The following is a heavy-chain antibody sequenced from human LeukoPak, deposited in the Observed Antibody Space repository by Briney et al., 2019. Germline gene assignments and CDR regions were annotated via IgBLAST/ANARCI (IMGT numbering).Heavy chain of an antibody. Sequence: SETLSLTCTVSGGSISSYYWSWIRQPPGKGLEWIGYIYYSGSTNYNPSLKSRVTISVDTSKNQFSLKLSSVTAADTAVYYCVRGSWDGFDYWGQGTLVTVSS. V-gene: IGHV4-59*01. CDR1: GGSISSYY. D-gene: IGHD6-13*01. CDR2: IYYSGST. CDR3: VRGSWDGFDY. J-gene: IGHJ4*02.